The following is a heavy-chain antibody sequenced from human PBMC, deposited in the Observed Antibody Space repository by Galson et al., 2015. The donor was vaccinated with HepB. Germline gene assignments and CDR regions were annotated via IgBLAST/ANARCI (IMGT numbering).Heavy chain of an antibody. CDR3: ARVSLGASSSWYYFDY. CDR1: GFTFSTHS. Sequence: SLRLSCAASGFTFSTHSINWVRQAPGKGLEWVSSISGSGSYKFYGDSVEGRFTVSRDNAKDSLFLQMNSLRAEDTAIYYCARVSLGASSSWYYFDYWGLGPLVTVSS. D-gene: IGHD6-13*01. V-gene: IGHV3-21*01. CDR2: ISGSGSYK. J-gene: IGHJ4*02.